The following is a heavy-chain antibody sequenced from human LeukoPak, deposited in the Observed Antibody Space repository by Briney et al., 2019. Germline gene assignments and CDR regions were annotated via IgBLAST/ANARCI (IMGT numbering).Heavy chain of an antibody. D-gene: IGHD6-13*01. Sequence: PGGSLRLSCAASGFTFSSYAMSWVRQAPGKGLEWVAVIWYDGSTKYYADSVKGRFTISRDNSKNTLYLQMNSLRAEDTAVYYCAREAIAPAHFDYWGQGTLVTVSS. J-gene: IGHJ4*02. CDR3: AREAIAPAHFDY. CDR2: IWYDGSTK. CDR1: GFTFSSYA. V-gene: IGHV3-33*08.